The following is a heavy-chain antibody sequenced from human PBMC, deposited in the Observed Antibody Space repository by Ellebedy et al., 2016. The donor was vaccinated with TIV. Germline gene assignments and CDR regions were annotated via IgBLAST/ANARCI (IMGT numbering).Heavy chain of an antibody. CDR1: KFTVRYNY. Sequence: GESLKISCAASKFTVRYNYMNWVRQAPGKGPEWVSGIYTDDSTDYADSVKGRFTISRDNSKNTLYLQMNSLRTEDTAVYYCARDKGHGDYGEAYWGQGTLVTVSS. V-gene: IGHV3-66*01. J-gene: IGHJ4*02. CDR3: ARDKGHGDYGEAY. D-gene: IGHD4-17*01. CDR2: IYTDDST.